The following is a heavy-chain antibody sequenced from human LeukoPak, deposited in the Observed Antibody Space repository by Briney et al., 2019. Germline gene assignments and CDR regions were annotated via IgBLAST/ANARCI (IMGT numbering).Heavy chain of an antibody. Sequence: SVKVSCKASGGTFSSYAISWVRQAPGQGLEWTGGIIPIFGTANYAQKFQGRVTITADESTSTAYMELSSLRSEDTAVYYCARGEYYDFWSGYYKDYYYYMDVWGKGTTVTVSS. CDR2: IIPIFGTA. CDR1: GGTFSSYA. J-gene: IGHJ6*03. D-gene: IGHD3-3*01. CDR3: ARGEYYDFWSGYYKDYYYYMDV. V-gene: IGHV1-69*13.